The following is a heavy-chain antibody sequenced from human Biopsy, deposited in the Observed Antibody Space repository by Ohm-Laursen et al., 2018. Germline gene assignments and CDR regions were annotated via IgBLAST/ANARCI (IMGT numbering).Heavy chain of an antibody. Sequence: SLRLSCAASEFTFCGYSMNWVRQAPGKGLEWVANIKQDGSETYFVDSVKGRFTISRDSAKSSLYLQMNSLRAEDTAVYYCARSMTTMVRRRSYYFDYWGQGTLVTVSS. D-gene: IGHD3-10*01. V-gene: IGHV3-7*01. CDR1: EFTFCGYS. CDR2: IKQDGSET. CDR3: ARSMTTMVRRRSYYFDY. J-gene: IGHJ4*02.